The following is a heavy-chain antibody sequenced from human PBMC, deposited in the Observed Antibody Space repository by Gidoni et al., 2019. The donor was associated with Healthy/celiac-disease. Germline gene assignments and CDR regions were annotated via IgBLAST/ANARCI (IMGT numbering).Heavy chain of an antibody. CDR1: RGTFSSYA. J-gene: IGHJ4*02. Sequence: QVHLVQSGAEVKKPGSSVRVSCKASRGTFSSYAISWVRQAPGQGLGWMGGIIPVCGTANYGQRSQGRVKITADESTSTAYMELSSLRSEDTAVYYCAREGGRGSMHGGGYRLHYDWGQGTLVTVSS. CDR3: AREGGRGSMHGGGYRLHYD. D-gene: IGHD2-8*01. CDR2: IIPVCGTA. V-gene: IGHV1-69*01.